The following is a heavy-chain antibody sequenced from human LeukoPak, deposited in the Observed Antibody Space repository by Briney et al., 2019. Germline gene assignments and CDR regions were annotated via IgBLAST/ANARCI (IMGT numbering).Heavy chain of an antibody. J-gene: IGHJ4*02. CDR1: GFTFSSYG. Sequence: GRSLRLSCAASGFTFSSYGMHWVRQAPGKGLEWVAVISYDGSNKYYADFVKGRFTTSRDNSKNTPYPQMNSLRAEDAAVYYCAKLMAYCGGDCHYWGQGTLVTVSS. V-gene: IGHV3-30*18. CDR2: ISYDGSNK. CDR3: AKLMAYCGGDCHY. D-gene: IGHD2-21*02.